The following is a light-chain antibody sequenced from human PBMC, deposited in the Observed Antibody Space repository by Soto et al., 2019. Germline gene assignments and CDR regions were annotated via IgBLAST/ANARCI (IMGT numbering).Light chain of an antibody. J-gene: IGKJ5*01. CDR2: GAY. Sequence: EIMMKQSPATLSVSPGERATLSCRASQSVSSNLAWYQQKPGQAPRLLIYGAYTRVTGIPDRFSGSGSGTDFTLTISSLQSEDSAVYYCQQYNNWPPITFGQGTRLEIK. CDR3: QQYNNWPPIT. CDR1: QSVSSN. V-gene: IGKV3D-15*01.